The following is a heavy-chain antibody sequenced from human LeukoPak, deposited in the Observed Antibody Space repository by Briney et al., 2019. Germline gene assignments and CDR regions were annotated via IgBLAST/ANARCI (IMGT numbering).Heavy chain of an antibody. V-gene: IGHV5-51*01. CDR1: GSTFTNYW. CDR3: ATLLTTVTPFDY. CDR2: IYPGDSDT. D-gene: IGHD4-17*01. Sequence: GESLKISCKRSGSTFTNYWIGGVGQMPGKGLEWIGVIYPGDSDTRYSPSFQGQVTISADKSINTAYLQWSSLKASDTAMYYCATLLTTVTPFDYWGQGTLVTVSS. J-gene: IGHJ4*02.